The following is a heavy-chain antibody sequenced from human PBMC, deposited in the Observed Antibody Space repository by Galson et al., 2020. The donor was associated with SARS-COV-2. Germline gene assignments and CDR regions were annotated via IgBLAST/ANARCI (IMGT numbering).Heavy chain of an antibody. V-gene: IGHV3-11*01. CDR2: ISSSGNTT. J-gene: IGHJ6*02. CDR3: AREDATMTRGVTLPIRYYYGMDV. CDR1: GFTFSDYY. Sequence: GESLKISCTVSGFTFSDYYMSWIRQAPGKGLEWVSYISSSGNTTDYADSVKGRFIISRDNAKNSLYLQMNSLRAEDTAVYYCAREDATMTRGVTLPIRYYYGMDVWGQGTTVTVSS. D-gene: IGHD3-10*01.